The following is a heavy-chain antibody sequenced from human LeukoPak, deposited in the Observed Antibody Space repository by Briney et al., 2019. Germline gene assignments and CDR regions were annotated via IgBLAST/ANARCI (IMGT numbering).Heavy chain of an antibody. J-gene: IGHJ6*02. D-gene: IGHD4-11*01. Sequence: SETLSLTCTVSGGSISSYYWSWIRQPPGKGLEWIGYIYYSGSTYYNPSLKSRVTISVDTSKNQFSLKLSSVTAADTAVYYCARGLQYGMDVWGQGTTVTVSS. CDR3: ARGLQYGMDV. CDR1: GGSISSYY. CDR2: IYYSGST. V-gene: IGHV4-59*12.